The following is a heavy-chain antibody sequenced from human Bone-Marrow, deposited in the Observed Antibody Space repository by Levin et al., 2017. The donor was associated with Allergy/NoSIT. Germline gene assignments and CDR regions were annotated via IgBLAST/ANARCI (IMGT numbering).Heavy chain of an antibody. Sequence: LRLSCAISGDNVSSNTAAWNWLRQSPSRGLEWLGRTYYRSKWFNDYAASVKGRIMVNADTAKNQFSLHLSSVTPEDTAVYYCVRWDGMIDNWFDPWGQGTLVTVSS. J-gene: IGHJ5*01. CDR1: GDNVSSNTAA. D-gene: IGHD2-21*01. CDR3: VRWDGMIDNWFDP. V-gene: IGHV6-1*01. CDR2: TYYRSKWFN.